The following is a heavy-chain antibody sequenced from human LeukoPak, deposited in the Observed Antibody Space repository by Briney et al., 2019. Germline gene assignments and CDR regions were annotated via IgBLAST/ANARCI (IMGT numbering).Heavy chain of an antibody. Sequence: GGSLRLSCAASGFTVSSNYMSWVRQAPGKGLEWVSIIYSGGSTFYADSVKGRFTISRDNSKNTLYLQMNSLRAEDTAVYYCTQTRIGEAVAGKDYYYYMDVWGKGTTVTVSS. CDR1: GFTVSSNY. V-gene: IGHV3-53*01. J-gene: IGHJ6*03. D-gene: IGHD6-19*01. CDR3: TQTRIGEAVAGKDYYYYMDV. CDR2: IYSGGST.